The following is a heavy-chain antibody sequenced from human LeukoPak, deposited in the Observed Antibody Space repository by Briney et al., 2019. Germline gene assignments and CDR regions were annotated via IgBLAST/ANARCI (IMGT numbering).Heavy chain of an antibody. V-gene: IGHV5-10-1*01. J-gene: IGHJ4*02. CDR3: ARLGPATEAPDY. Sequence: GESLKISCKGSGYSFTSYWITWVRQMPGKGLEWMGRIDPSDSYTNYSPSFQGHVTISADRSITTAYLQWSSLKASDTAMYYCARLGPATEAPDYWGQGTLVTVSS. D-gene: IGHD7-27*01. CDR2: IDPSDSYT. CDR1: GYSFTSYW.